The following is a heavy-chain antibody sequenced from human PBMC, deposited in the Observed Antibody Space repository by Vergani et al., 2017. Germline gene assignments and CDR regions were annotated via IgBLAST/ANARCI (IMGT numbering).Heavy chain of an antibody. CDR3: AKANPRNSGYDYLDYYHAMDV. D-gene: IGHD5-12*01. Sequence: EVQLLESGGDLVQPGGSLRLSCAASGFTFNHYAMNWVRQAPGKGLEWDSGISGSGGSTYYAGSVKGRFTISRDSSKNTLYLQMNSLSAGATAVYYCAKANPRNSGYDYLDYYHAMDVWGQGTTVTVSS. CDR2: ISGSGGST. CDR1: GFTFNHYA. J-gene: IGHJ6*02. V-gene: IGHV3-23*01.